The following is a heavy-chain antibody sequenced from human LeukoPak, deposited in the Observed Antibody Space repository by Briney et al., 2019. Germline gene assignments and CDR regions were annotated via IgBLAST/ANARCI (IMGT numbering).Heavy chain of an antibody. Sequence: GGSLRLSCAASGFTFSDYYMSWIRQAPGKGLECVSYISTSGRTIYYADSVKGRFTISRDNSKNTLYLQMNSLRAEDTAVYYCAREVSGWYSSRGFDYWGQGTLVTVSS. J-gene: IGHJ4*02. CDR1: GFTFSDYY. CDR3: AREVSGWYSSRGFDY. V-gene: IGHV3-11*04. CDR2: ISTSGRTI. D-gene: IGHD6-19*01.